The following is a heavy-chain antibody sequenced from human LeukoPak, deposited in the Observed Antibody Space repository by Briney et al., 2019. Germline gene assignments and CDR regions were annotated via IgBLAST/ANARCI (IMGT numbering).Heavy chain of an antibody. Sequence: GGSLRLSCAASGFTFSSYWMSWVRQAPGKGLEWVANIKQDGSEKYYVDSVKGRFTITRDNAKNSLYLQMNSLRAEDTAVYYCARIRRGWSQNWDYWGQGTLVTVSS. D-gene: IGHD6-19*01. CDR2: IKQDGSEK. J-gene: IGHJ4*02. CDR1: GFTFSSYW. CDR3: ARIRRGWSQNWDY. V-gene: IGHV3-7*01.